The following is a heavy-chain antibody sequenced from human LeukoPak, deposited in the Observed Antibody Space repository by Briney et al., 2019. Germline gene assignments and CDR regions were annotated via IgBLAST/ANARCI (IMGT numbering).Heavy chain of an antibody. J-gene: IGHJ5*02. D-gene: IGHD5-12*01. V-gene: IGHV1-2*02. CDR3: ATRPQRRMAASDLNWFGP. CDR1: GYTFTSYG. Sequence: ASVKVSCKASGYTFTSYGISWVRQAPGQGLEWMGWIDPNSGGTHYAHRFLGRVTMTRDTSINTVYMELSSLRSDDTAMYYCATRPQRRMAASDLNWFGPWGPGTLVTVSS. CDR2: IDPNSGGT.